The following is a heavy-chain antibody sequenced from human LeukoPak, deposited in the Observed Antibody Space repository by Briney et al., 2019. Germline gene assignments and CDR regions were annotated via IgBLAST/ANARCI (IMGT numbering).Heavy chain of an antibody. J-gene: IGHJ4*02. D-gene: IGHD3-3*01. CDR1: GGSISSYY. Sequence: SETLSLTCTVSGGSISSYYWSWIRQPPGKGLEWIGYIYYSGSTNYNPSLKSRVTISVDTSKNQFSLKLSSVTAADTAVYYCARANLSGYESYYFDYWGQGTLVTVSS. CDR3: ARANLSGYESYYFDY. CDR2: IYYSGST. V-gene: IGHV4-59*08.